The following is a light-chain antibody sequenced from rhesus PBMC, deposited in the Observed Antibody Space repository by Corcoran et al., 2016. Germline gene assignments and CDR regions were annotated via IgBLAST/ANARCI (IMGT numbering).Light chain of an antibody. V-gene: IGKV1-74*01. CDR3: QHSYGTPPFT. Sequence: DIQMTQSPSSLSASVGDRVTITCRASENVNNYLHWYQQKTGNSPKLLIYKESTLQSRVPSRFSGSESGADLTLTISSLQAKDFANYYCQHSYGTPPFTFGPGTKRGIK. CDR1: ENVNNY. CDR2: KES. J-gene: IGKJ3*01.